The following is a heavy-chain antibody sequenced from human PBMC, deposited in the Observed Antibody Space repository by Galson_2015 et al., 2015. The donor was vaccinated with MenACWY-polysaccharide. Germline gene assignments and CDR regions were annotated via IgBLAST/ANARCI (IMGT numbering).Heavy chain of an antibody. D-gene: IGHD1-26*01. Sequence: SLRLSCAASGFTFDDYAMHWIRQAPGKGLEWVSGISWNSGSIGYADSVKGRFTISRDNAKNSLYLQMTSLTLEDTALYYCAKGTAYTDFSSADYWGQGTLVSVSS. V-gene: IGHV3-9*01. CDR3: AKGTAYTDFSSADY. CDR1: GFTFDDYA. J-gene: IGHJ4*02. CDR2: ISWNSGSI.